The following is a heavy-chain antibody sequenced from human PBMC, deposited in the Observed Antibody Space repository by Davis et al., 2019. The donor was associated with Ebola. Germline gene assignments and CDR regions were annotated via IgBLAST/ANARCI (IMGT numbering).Heavy chain of an antibody. D-gene: IGHD2/OR15-2a*01. CDR3: ARGLTMSPPTTWYCYGMDV. V-gene: IGHV3-33*01. J-gene: IGHJ6*02. Sequence: PGGSLRLSCAASGFTFSSSGMHWVRQAPGKGLEWVAVIWYDGSNTYYADSVKGRFTISRDNSKNTLYLQMNSLRAEDTAVYYCARGLTMSPPTTWYCYGMDVWGQGTTVTVSS. CDR2: IWYDGSNT. CDR1: GFTFSSSG.